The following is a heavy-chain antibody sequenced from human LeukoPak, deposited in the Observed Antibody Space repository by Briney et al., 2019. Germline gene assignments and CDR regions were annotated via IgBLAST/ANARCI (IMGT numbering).Heavy chain of an antibody. V-gene: IGHV3-30-3*01. CDR3: ARLGGYGGNSERAAFDI. CDR2: ISYDGSNK. J-gene: IGHJ3*02. D-gene: IGHD4-23*01. CDR1: GFTFSSYA. Sequence: QPGRSLRLSCAASGFTFSSYAMHWVRQAPGKGLEWVAVISYDGSNKYYADSVKGRFTISRDNSKNTLYLQMNSLRAEDTAVYYCARLGGYGGNSERAAFDIWGQGTMVTVSS.